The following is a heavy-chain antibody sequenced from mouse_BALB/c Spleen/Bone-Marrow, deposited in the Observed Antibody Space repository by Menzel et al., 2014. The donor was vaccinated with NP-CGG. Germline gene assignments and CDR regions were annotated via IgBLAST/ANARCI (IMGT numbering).Heavy chain of an antibody. CDR1: GYTFTSYW. CDR2: IYPGDGDT. J-gene: IGHJ4*01. Sequence: VQVVESGAELARPGASVKLSCKASGYTFTSYWMQWVKQRPGQGLEWIGAIYPGDGDTRYTQKFKGKATLTADKSSSTAYMQLSSLASEDSAVYYCARSSGYVPYAMDYWGQGTSVTVSS. CDR3: ARSSGYVPYAMDY. D-gene: IGHD3-1*01. V-gene: IGHV1-87*01.